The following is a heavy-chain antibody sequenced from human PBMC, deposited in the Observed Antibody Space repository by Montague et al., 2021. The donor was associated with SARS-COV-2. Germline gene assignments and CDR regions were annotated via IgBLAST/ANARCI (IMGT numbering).Heavy chain of an antibody. J-gene: IGHJ5*02. D-gene: IGHD5-24*01. CDR1: GGSISSDY. CDR3: ARDDRWNWFDP. CDR2: IYYRGTT. Sequence: SETLSLTCSVSGGSISSDYWSWIRQSPGKGLEWIGYIYYRGTTNYNPSLKSRVTFSVDTSKNQFSLKLISVTAADTAVYFCARDDRWNWFDPWGQGALVTVSS. V-gene: IGHV4-59*01.